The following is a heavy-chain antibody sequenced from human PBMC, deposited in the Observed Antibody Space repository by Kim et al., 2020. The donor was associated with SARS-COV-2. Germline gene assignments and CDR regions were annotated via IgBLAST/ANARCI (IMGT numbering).Heavy chain of an antibody. CDR1: GFTFSSFG. D-gene: IGHD2-21*02. CDR2: IWYDGSDK. J-gene: IGHJ6*01. V-gene: IGHV3-33*01. Sequence: GGSLRLSCAASGFTFSSFGMHWVRQAPGKGLEWVAVIWYDGSDKYYADSVKGRFTISRDNSKNTLYLQMNSLRAEDTAVYYCAREHIVVVTGTECYYYYG. CDR3: AREHIVVVTGTECYYYYG.